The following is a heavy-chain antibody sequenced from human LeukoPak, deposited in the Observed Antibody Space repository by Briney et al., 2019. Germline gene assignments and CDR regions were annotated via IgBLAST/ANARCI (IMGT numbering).Heavy chain of an antibody. CDR1: GFTFSRND. D-gene: IGHD3-22*01. J-gene: IGHJ6*03. CDR2: IRFDGSNK. V-gene: IGHV3-30*02. Sequence: GGSLRLSCAASGFTFSRNDMHWVRQAPGKGLEWVAFIRFDGSNKYYAESVKGRFTISRDNSNNTLYLQVSSLRAEDTAVYYCAAALVVYIVGSTPVAREPWSPSPQYYYYMDVWGKGTTVTVSS. CDR3: AAALVVYIVGSTPVAREPWSPSPQYYYYMDV.